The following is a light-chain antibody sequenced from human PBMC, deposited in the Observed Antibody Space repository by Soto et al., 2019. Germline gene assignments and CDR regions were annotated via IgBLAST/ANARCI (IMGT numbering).Light chain of an antibody. V-gene: IGKV2-28*01. Sequence: DIVMTQYPLSLPVTPGEPASISCRSSQSLLHSNGYNYLDWYLQKPGQSPQLLIYLGSNRASGVPDRFSGSGSGTDFTLKISRVEAEDVGVYYCMQALQTPLTLGGGTKVEIK. J-gene: IGKJ4*01. CDR2: LGS. CDR3: MQALQTPLT. CDR1: QSLLHSNGYNY.